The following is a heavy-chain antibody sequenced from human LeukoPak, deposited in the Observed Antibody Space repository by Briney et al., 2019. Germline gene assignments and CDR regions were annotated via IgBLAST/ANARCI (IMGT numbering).Heavy chain of an antibody. Sequence: ASVKVSCKASGYTFTSYDINWVRQATGQGLEWMGWMNPNSGNTGYAQKFQGRVTMTRNTSISTAYMELSSLRSEDTAVYYCARGQGPITMVRGVIRKWKGLRVHLTNSDYWGQGTLVTVSS. CDR2: MNPNSGNT. D-gene: IGHD3-10*01. CDR3: ARGQGPITMVRGVIRKWKGLRVHLTNSDY. CDR1: GYTFTSYD. J-gene: IGHJ4*02. V-gene: IGHV1-8*01.